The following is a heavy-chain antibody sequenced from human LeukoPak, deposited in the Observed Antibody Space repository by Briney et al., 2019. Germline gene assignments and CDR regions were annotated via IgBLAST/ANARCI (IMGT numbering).Heavy chain of an antibody. CDR2: INPNRGGT. CDR1: GYTFTGYY. CDR3: ARVHRSGGQPPDY. Sequence: ASVKVSCKASGYTFTGYYMHWVRQAPGQGLDWMGWINPNRGGTNYAQKFQGRVTMTRDTSISTAYMELSRLRSDDTAVYYCARVHRSGGQPPDYWGQGTLVTVSS. V-gene: IGHV1-2*02. D-gene: IGHD4-23*01. J-gene: IGHJ4*02.